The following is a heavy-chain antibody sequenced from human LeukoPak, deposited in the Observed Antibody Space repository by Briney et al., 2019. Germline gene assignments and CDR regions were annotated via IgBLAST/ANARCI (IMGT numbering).Heavy chain of an antibody. CDR3: ARVGYSNSYDY. V-gene: IGHV1-8*03. D-gene: IGHD4-11*01. Sequence: GSSVKVSCKASGGTFSSYAISWARQAPGQGLEWMGWMNPNTGNAGYAQNFQDRVTITWDASISTAYMDLSSLRSEDTAVYYCARVGYSNSYDYWGQGTLVTVSS. CDR1: GGTFSSYA. CDR2: MNPNTGNA. J-gene: IGHJ4*02.